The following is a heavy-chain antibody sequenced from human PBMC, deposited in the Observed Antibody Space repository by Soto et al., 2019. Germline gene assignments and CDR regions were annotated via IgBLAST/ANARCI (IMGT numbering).Heavy chain of an antibody. CDR1: GYSFTSYW. D-gene: IGHD3-3*01. V-gene: IGHV5-10-1*01. CDR3: ARYYDFWSGCRYGMDV. Sequence: GESLKISCKGSGYSFTSYWISWVRQMPGKGLEWMGRIDPSDSYTNYSPSFQGHVTISADKSISTAYLQWSSLKALDTAMYYCARYYDFWSGCRYGMDVWGQGTTVTVSS. CDR2: IDPSDSYT. J-gene: IGHJ6*02.